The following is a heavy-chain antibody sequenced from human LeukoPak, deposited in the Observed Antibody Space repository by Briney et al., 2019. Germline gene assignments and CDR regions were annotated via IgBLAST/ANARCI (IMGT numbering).Heavy chain of an antibody. D-gene: IGHD6-19*01. V-gene: IGHV4-4*07. CDR2: IYTSGST. CDR1: GRSISSYY. J-gene: IGHJ4*02. CDR3: ARVVSSGWYYFDY. Sequence: PSETLSLTCTASGRSISSYYWSWIRQPARQGLEWIGRIYTSGSTNYNPSLKSRVTMSVDTSKNQFSLKLSSVTAAATAVYYCARVVSSGWYYFDYWGQGTLVTVSS.